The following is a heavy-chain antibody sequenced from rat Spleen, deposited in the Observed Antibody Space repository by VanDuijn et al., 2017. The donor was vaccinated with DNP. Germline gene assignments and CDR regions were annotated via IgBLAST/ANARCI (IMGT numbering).Heavy chain of an antibody. J-gene: IGHJ2*01. V-gene: IGHV5-22*01. Sequence: EVQLVESGGGLVQPGNSLKLSCAASGFTFSDYYMAWVRQAPTKGLEWVASISYDGGSTYYGDSVKGRITISRDNAESTLYLQMNSLRSEDTATYYCATQTGSFDYWGQGVMVTVSS. CDR1: GFTFSDYY. CDR2: ISYDGGST. CDR3: ATQTGSFDY. D-gene: IGHD5-1*01.